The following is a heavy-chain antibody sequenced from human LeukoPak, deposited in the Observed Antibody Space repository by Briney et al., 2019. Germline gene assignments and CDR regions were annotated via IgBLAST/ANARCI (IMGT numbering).Heavy chain of an antibody. D-gene: IGHD6-13*01. J-gene: IGHJ5*02. CDR3: AKVGYSSSYPGNWFDP. CDR1: GFTFDDYA. Sequence: PGGSLRLSCAASGFTFDDYAMHWVRQAPGKGLEWVSDISWNSGSIGYADSVKGRFTISRDNAKNSLYLQMNSLRAEDTALYYCAKVGYSSSYPGNWFDPWGQGTLVTVSS. V-gene: IGHV3-9*01. CDR2: ISWNSGSI.